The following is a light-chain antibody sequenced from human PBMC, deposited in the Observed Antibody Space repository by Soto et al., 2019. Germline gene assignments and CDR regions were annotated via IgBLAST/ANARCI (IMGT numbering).Light chain of an antibody. V-gene: IGKV3-15*01. J-gene: IGKJ1*01. CDR3: QKFNKWPWT. CDR1: QSVGSN. CDR2: GAS. Sequence: EIILTQSPVTLSVSPGERATLSCRASQSVGSNLAWYQQKPGQAARRLIYGASTRATGVPPRFSGSGSGTEFTLTISSLQSEDFAVYYCQKFNKWPWTFGQGTKVDIK.